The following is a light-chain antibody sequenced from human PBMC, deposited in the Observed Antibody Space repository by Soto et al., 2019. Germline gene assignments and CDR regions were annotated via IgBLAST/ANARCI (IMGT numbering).Light chain of an antibody. CDR2: GAS. CDR1: RTVGSN. J-gene: IGKJ1*01. V-gene: IGKV3-15*01. CDR3: QQYNNWPPDRT. Sequence: EIVMTQSPATLSVSPGERATLSCRASRTVGSNLAWYQQKLGQAPRLLIYGASTRATGIPARLSGSRSGTAVTITISSLRFADFAIYFCQQYNNWPPDRTFGQGTKVEIK.